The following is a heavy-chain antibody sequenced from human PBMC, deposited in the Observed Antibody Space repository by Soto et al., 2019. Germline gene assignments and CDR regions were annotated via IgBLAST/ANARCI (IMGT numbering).Heavy chain of an antibody. Sequence: GESLQISCKGSGYGFTTYWIGWVRQMPGKGLEWMGIIYPGDSDTRYRPSFQGQVIISADKYISTAYLQWSSLKASDTAMYYCARHYYDSSDYYDFDYWGQGTMVTV. V-gene: IGHV5-51*01. D-gene: IGHD3-22*01. CDR3: ARHYYDSSDYYDFDY. J-gene: IGHJ4*02. CDR2: IYPGDSDT. CDR1: GYGFTTYW.